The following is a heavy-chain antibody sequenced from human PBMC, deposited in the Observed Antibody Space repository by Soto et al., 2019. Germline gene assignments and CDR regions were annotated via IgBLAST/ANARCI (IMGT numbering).Heavy chain of an antibody. Sequence: GGSLRLSCAASGFTFSSYGMHWVRQAPGKGLEWVAIISYDGSNKYYADSMKGRFTISRDNFKNTLYLQMNSLRAEDTAVYYCARGYSYTQPVFDYWGLGTLVTVSS. CDR2: ISYDGSNK. V-gene: IGHV3-30*03. D-gene: IGHD5-18*01. CDR3: ARGYSYTQPVFDY. CDR1: GFTFSSYG. J-gene: IGHJ4*02.